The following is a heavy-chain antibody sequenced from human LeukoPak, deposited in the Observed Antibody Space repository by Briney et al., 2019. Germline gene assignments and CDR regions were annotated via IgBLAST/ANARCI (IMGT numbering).Heavy chain of an antibody. V-gene: IGHV1-2*02. CDR2: INPNSGGT. D-gene: IGHD3-22*01. J-gene: IGHJ6*02. CDR3: ARDFPLEDSSGYYYYYGMDV. CDR1: GYTFTGYY. Sequence: ASVKVSCKASGYTFTGYYMHWVRQAPGQGLEWMGWINPNSGGTNYAQKFQGRVTMTRDTSISTAYMELSGLRSDDTAVYYCARDFPLEDSSGYYYYYGMDVWGQGTTVTVSS.